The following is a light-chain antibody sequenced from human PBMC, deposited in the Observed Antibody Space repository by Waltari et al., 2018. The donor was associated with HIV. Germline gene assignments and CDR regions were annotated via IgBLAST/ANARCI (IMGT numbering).Light chain of an antibody. CDR3: YSTESNGNHRV. CDR1: TLPKKY. Sequence: SYALTQPPSVSVSPGQTARITCSGDTLPKKYAHWYQQKSGQAPVLVIYEDIKRPSGIPERFSGSSSGTMAILTISGAQVEDEADYYCYSTESNGNHRVFGGGTKLTVL. CDR2: EDI. J-gene: IGLJ3*02. V-gene: IGLV3-10*01.